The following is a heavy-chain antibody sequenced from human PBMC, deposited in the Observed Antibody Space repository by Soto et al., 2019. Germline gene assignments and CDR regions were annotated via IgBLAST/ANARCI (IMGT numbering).Heavy chain of an antibody. CDR2: MNPNSGNT. CDR3: ARERSSGWYVDY. J-gene: IGHJ4*02. D-gene: IGHD6-19*01. Sequence: QVQLVQSGAEVKKPGASVKVSCKASGYTFTSYDINWVRQATGQGLEWMGWMNPNSGNTGYAQKFQGRVTMTRNTSISTAYRELSRLRSEDTAVYYCARERSSGWYVDYWGQGTLVTVSS. CDR1: GYTFTSYD. V-gene: IGHV1-8*01.